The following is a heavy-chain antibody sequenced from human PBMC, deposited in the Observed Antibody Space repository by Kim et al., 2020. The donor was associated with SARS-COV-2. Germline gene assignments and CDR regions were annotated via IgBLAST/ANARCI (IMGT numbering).Heavy chain of an antibody. CDR3: ARDQGTYSYGSPFSSWFDP. V-gene: IGHV3-21*01. CDR2: ISSSSSYI. D-gene: IGHD5-18*01. J-gene: IGHJ5*02. Sequence: GGSLRLSCAASGFTFSSYSMNWVRQAPGKGLEWVSSISSSSSYIYYADSVKGRFTISRDNAKNSLYLQMNSLRAEDTAVYYCARDQGTYSYGSPFSSWFDPWGQGTLVTVSS. CDR1: GFTFSSYS.